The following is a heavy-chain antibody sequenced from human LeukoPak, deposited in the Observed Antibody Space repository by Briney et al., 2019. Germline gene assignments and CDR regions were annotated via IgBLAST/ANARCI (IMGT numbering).Heavy chain of an antibody. CDR3: ASLDTATRNYYYYYGMDV. V-gene: IGHV3-7*01. CDR2: IKQDGSEK. Sequence: GGSLRLSCAASGFTFSSYWMSWVRQAPGKGLEWVANIKQDGSEKYYVDSVKGRFTISRDNAKNSLYLQMNSLRAEDTAVYYCASLDTATRNYYYYYGMDVWGQGTTVTVSS. CDR1: GFTFSSYW. D-gene: IGHD5-18*01. J-gene: IGHJ6*02.